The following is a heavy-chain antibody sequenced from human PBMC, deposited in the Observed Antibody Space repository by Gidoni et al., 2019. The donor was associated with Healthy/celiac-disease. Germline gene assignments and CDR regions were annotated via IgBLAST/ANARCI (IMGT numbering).Heavy chain of an antibody. J-gene: IGHJ6*02. V-gene: IGHV1-18*01. CDR2: TSAYNGNT. CDR1: GYTFTSYG. D-gene: IGHD2-21*02. CDR3: ARERGDCGGDCYSPSDV. Sequence: QVQLVQSGAEVKKPGASVKVSCKASGYTFTSYGISGVRQAPGQGLEWMGWTSAYNGNTNYAQKLQGRVTMTTDTSTSTAYMELRSLRSDDTAVYYCARERGDCGGDCYSPSDVWGQGTTVTVSS.